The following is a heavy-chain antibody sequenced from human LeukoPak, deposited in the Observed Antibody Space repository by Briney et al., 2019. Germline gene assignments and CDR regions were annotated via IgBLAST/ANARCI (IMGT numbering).Heavy chain of an antibody. CDR3: AMTTVISWFDP. Sequence: SVNVSCKASGGSFSSYAINWVRQAPGPGLEWMGGIIPIFSTANYAQKLQDRVTITTDESTSTAYLELSSLRSGDTAVYYCAMTTVISWFDPWGQGTLVTVSS. D-gene: IGHD4-11*01. V-gene: IGHV1-69*05. CDR2: IIPIFSTA. J-gene: IGHJ5*02. CDR1: GGSFSSYA.